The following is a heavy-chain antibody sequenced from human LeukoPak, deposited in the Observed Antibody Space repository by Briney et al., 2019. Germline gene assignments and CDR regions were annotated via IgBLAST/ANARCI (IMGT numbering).Heavy chain of an antibody. CDR1: GFTFSNYS. D-gene: IGHD3-22*01. CDR2: IGSTSHFR. CDR3: ARDVYYYDSSGSQNDY. V-gene: IGHV3-21*01. Sequence: GGSLRLSCAASGFTFSNYSMNWVRQAPGKGLEWVSSIGSTSHFRYYADSLKGRVTISRDNAKNSLYLQMNSLRAEDTAVYYCARDVYYYDSSGSQNDYWGQGTLVTVSS. J-gene: IGHJ4*02.